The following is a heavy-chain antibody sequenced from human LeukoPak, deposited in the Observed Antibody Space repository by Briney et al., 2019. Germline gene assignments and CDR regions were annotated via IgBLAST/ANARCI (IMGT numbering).Heavy chain of an antibody. CDR3: ARDSNGPAF. J-gene: IGHJ4*02. CDR2: ISGSGGGT. V-gene: IGHV3-23*01. CDR1: GFTFSSYA. Sequence: GGSLRLSCAASGFTFSSYAMSWVRQAPGKGLEWVSAISGSGGGTFYSDSVKGRFTISRDYSKSTLYLQMNSLRADDTAVYYCARDSNGPAFWGQGTLVTVSS. D-gene: IGHD6-19*01.